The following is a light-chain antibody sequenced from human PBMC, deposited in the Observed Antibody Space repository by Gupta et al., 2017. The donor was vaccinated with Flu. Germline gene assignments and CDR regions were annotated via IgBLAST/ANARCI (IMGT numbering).Light chain of an antibody. J-gene: IGKJ2*01. V-gene: IGKV1-39*01. CDR1: QRISSY. CDR2: AAS. Sequence: DIQMTQSPSSLSASVGDRVTITCRASQRISSYLNWYQQKPGKAPKLLIYAASSLQSGVPSRFSGSGSGTDFTLTISRLQPEDFATYYCQQSNSTLYTFGQGTKVEIK. CDR3: QQSNSTLYT.